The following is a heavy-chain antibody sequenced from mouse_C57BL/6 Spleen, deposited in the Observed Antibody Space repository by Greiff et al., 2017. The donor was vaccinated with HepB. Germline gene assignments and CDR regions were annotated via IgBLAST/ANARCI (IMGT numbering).Heavy chain of an antibody. J-gene: IGHJ3*01. D-gene: IGHD2-3*01. Sequence: QVQLKESGAELVKPGASVKISCKASGYAFSSYWMNWVKQRPGKGLEWIGQIYPGDGDTNYNGKFKGKATLTADKSSSTAYMQLSSLTSEDSAVYFCARSSDGYWFAYWGQGTLVTVSA. CDR2: IYPGDGDT. V-gene: IGHV1-80*01. CDR1: GYAFSSYW. CDR3: ARSSDGYWFAY.